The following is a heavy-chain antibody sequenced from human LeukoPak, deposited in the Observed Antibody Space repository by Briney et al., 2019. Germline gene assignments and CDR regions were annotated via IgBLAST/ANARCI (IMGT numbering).Heavy chain of an antibody. J-gene: IGHJ4*02. CDR1: GGSISSSSYY. CDR3: ASLGRMAAIGTEH. Sequence: SETLSHTCSVSGGSISSSSYYWAWIRQPPGKGLQWIGSIDYSGTTYDNPSVKSRVTISLDTSKNQFSLKLSSVTAADTAAYYCASLGRMAAIGTEHWGQGTLVTVSS. CDR2: IDYSGTT. V-gene: IGHV4-39*07. D-gene: IGHD6-13*01.